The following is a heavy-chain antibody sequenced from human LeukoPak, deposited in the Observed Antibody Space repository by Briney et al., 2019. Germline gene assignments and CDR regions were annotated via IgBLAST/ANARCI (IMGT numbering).Heavy chain of an antibody. CDR2: ISRSGSTI. CDR3: ARGTPDSTIRYYYYGMDV. J-gene: IGHJ6*02. CDR1: GFPFSDYY. Sequence: PGGSLRLSCAASGFPFSDYYMSWIRQAPGKGLEWVSYISRSGSTIYYADSVKGRFTISRDNANNSLYLQMNRLRAEDTAVYYCARGTPDSTIRYYYYGMDVWGQGTTVTVSS. V-gene: IGHV3-11*01. D-gene: IGHD5/OR15-5a*01.